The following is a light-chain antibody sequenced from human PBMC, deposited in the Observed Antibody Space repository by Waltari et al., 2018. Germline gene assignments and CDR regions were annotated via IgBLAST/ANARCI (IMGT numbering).Light chain of an antibody. CDR1: QSGSSSY. CDR2: GAY. V-gene: IGKV3-20*01. CDR3: QQYGSSPQT. J-gene: IGKJ1*01. Sequence: EIELTQSPGTLSLSPGERATLSCRARQSGSSSYLAWSQQKPGQAPRILISGAYSRDTGIPDRFSGSGSGTDFTLTISRLEPEDFAVYYCQQYGSSPQTFGQGTKVEIK.